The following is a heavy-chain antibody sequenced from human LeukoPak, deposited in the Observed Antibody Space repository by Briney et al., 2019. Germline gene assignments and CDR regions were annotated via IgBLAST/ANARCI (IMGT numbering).Heavy chain of an antibody. V-gene: IGHV3-33*06. CDR2: MWYDGNDK. Sequence: GGPLRLSCAASGFTFSTYGMHWVRQAPGKGLEWVAVMWYDGNDKYYADSVKGRFTISRDNSKNTLYLQMNSLRAEDTAVYYCAKFPPSHYYDSSGYYYGWGQGTLVTVSS. J-gene: IGHJ4*02. D-gene: IGHD3-22*01. CDR1: GFTFSTYG. CDR3: AKFPPSHYYDSSGYYYG.